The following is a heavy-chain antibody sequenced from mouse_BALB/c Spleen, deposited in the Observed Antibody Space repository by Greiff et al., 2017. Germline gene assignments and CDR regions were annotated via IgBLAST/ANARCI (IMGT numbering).Heavy chain of an antibody. Sequence: EVQVVESGGGLVKPGGSLKLSCAASGFTFSDYYMYWVRQTPEKRLEWVATISDGGSYTYYPDSVKGRFTISRDNAKNNLYLQMSSLKSEDTAMYYCTTADYYAMDYWGQGTSVTVSS. CDR2: ISDGGSYT. D-gene: IGHD1-2*01. CDR1: GFTFSDYY. V-gene: IGHV5-4*02. J-gene: IGHJ4*01. CDR3: TTADYYAMDY.